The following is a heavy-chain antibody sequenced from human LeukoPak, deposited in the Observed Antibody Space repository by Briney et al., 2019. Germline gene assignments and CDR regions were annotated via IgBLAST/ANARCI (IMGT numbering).Heavy chain of an antibody. J-gene: IGHJ4*02. CDR2: ISWNSGSI. CDR1: GFTFSNYW. D-gene: IGHD3-10*01. V-gene: IGHV3-9*01. Sequence: PGGSLRLSCAASGFTFSNYWMTWVRQAPGKGLEWVSGISWNSGSIGYADSVKGRFTISRDNAKNSLYLQMNSLRAEDTALYYCAKSSLWFGELLTPPFDYWGQGTLVTVSS. CDR3: AKSSLWFGELLTPPFDY.